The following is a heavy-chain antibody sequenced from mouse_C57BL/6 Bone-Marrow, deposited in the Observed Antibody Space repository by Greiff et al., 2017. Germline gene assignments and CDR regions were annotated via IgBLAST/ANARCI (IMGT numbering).Heavy chain of an antibody. CDR2: ISSGGSYT. V-gene: IGHV5-6*01. CDR3: SRHDY. Sequence: EVQLQESGGDLVKPGGSLKLSCAASGFTFSSYGMSWVRQTPDKRLEWVATISSGGSYTYYPDSVKWRFTISRDNAKNTLYLQMSSLKSENTAMYYCSRHDYWGQGTTLTVSS. J-gene: IGHJ2*01. CDR1: GFTFSSYG.